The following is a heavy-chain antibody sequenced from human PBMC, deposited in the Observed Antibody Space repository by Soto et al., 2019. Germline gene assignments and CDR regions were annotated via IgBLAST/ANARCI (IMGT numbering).Heavy chain of an antibody. CDR2: INNDGSST. CDR1: GFTFSSFW. Sequence: PGGSLRLSCAASGFTFSSFWMHWVRQAPGKGLLCVSRINNDGSSTAYADSVKGRFTISRDNAKSTLYLQVTSPRAEDTAVYYCARDPLIGNTDYGLDVWGQGTTVTVSS. D-gene: IGHD2-21*01. J-gene: IGHJ6*02. V-gene: IGHV3-74*01. CDR3: ARDPLIGNTDYGLDV.